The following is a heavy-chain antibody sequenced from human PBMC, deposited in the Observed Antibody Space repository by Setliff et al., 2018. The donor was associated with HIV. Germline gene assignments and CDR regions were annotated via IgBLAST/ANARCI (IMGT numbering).Heavy chain of an antibody. CDR1: GFTVSSNY. V-gene: IGHV3-66*02. CDR2: IYSGGST. J-gene: IGHJ4*02. Sequence: GGSLRLSCAASGFTVSSNYMSWARQAPGKGLEWVSVIYSGGSTYYADSVKGRFTISRDNSKNTLYLQMNSLRAEDTAVYYCARDRNYYDSSGYWGYWGQGTLVTVSS. CDR3: ARDRNYYDSSGYWGY. D-gene: IGHD3-22*01.